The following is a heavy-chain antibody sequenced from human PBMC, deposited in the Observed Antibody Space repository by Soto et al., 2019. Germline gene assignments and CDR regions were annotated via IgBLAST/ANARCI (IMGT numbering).Heavy chain of an antibody. CDR1: GFTFSSYG. D-gene: IGHD1-1*01. Sequence: QVQLVESGGGVVQPGRSLRLSCAASGFTFSSYGMHWVRQAPGKGLEWVTVISYDGNVAYYADSVKGRFTISRDNSKNTLYLQMNSLRTEDTAMCYCAKEGPITNWYFDYWGQGTLVTVSS. CDR2: ISYDGNVA. CDR3: AKEGPITNWYFDY. V-gene: IGHV3-30*18. J-gene: IGHJ4*02.